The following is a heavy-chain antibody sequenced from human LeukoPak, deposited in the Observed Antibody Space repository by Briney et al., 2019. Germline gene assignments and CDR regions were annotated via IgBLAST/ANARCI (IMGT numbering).Heavy chain of an antibody. V-gene: IGHV3-11*01. Sequence: GGSLRLSCAAFGFTFTDYYMSWIRQAPGKGPEWVSYISHTGNSIRYADSVKGRFTISRDNAKNSVSLQMNSLRAEDTAVYYCARARDSASGWFDPWGQGTLVTVSS. CDR2: ISHTGNSI. J-gene: IGHJ5*02. CDR3: ARARDSASGWFDP. CDR1: GFTFTDYY.